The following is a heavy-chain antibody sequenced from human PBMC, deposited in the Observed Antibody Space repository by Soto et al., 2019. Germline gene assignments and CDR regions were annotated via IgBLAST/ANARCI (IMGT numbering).Heavy chain of an antibody. CDR1: GDSISTVDYF. V-gene: IGHV4-30-4*01. J-gene: IGHJ5*01. CDR3: ARGRYCLTGRCFPNWFDS. D-gene: IGHD2-15*01. Sequence: SETLSLTCSVSGDSISTVDYFWAWIRQPPGQALEYIGYIYNSTTTYYNPPFESRVAISLDTSKSQFSLTVTSVTAADTAVYFCARGRYCLTGRCFPNWFDSWGQGTLVTVSP. CDR2: IYNSTTT.